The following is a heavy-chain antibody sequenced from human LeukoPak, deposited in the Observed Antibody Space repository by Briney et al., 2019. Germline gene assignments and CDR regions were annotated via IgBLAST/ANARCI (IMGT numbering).Heavy chain of an antibody. V-gene: IGHV3-23*01. J-gene: IGHJ1*01. CDR2: IGGGGVTK. Sequence: PGESLRLSCAASPFIFSNSAMSWVRQAPGKGLEWVSAIGGGGVTKFYADSVRGRFSISRDNSKNTLYLQMNSLRAEDTAVYYCAKLLMYGDPRGYFQHWGQGILVTVSS. CDR1: PFIFSNSA. D-gene: IGHD4-17*01. CDR3: AKLLMYGDPRGYFQH.